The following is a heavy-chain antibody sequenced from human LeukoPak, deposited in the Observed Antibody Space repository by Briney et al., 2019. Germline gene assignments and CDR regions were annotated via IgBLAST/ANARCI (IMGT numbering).Heavy chain of an antibody. CDR3: TTEEADSYGPFDY. CDR2: IKSKTDGGTT. V-gene: IGHV3-15*01. CDR1: GFTFSNAW. J-gene: IGHJ4*02. D-gene: IGHD5-18*01. Sequence: GSLRLSCAASGFTFSNAWMSWVRQAPGKGLEWVGRIKSKTDGGTTDYAAPVKGRFTISRDDSKNTLYLQMNSLKTEDTAVYYCTTEEADSYGPFDYWGQGTLVTVSS.